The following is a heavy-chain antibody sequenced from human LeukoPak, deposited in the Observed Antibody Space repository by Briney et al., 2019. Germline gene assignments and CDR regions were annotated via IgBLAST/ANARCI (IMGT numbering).Heavy chain of an antibody. D-gene: IGHD6-13*01. CDR3: ARTSSSWYTPRNYYYGMDV. V-gene: IGHV3-23*01. J-gene: IGHJ6*02. Sequence: GGSLRLSCVASGFTFSSYDLSWVRQAPGKGLEWVSTINGNGGRTYYADSVKGRFTISRDNSKHTLYLQMNSLRAEDTAVYYCARTSSSWYTPRNYYYGMDVWGQGTTVTVSS. CDR2: INGNGGRT. CDR1: GFTFSSYD.